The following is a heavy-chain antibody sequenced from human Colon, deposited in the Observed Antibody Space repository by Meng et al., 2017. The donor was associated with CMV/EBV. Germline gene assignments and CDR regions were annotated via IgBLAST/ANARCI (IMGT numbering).Heavy chain of an antibody. Sequence: TSYGSSWGRQAPGQGLEWMGWISAYNGNTNYAQKLQGRVTMTTDTSTSTAYMELRSLRSDDTAVYYCARAEYCSSTSCYKRDGWFDPWGQGTLVTVSS. J-gene: IGHJ5*02. V-gene: IGHV1-18*01. D-gene: IGHD2-2*02. CDR3: ARAEYCSSTSCYKRDGWFDP. CDR1: TSYG. CDR2: ISAYNGNT.